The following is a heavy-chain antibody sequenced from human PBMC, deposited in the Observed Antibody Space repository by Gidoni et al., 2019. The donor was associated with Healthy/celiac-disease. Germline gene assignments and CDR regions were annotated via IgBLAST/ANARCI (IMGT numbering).Heavy chain of an antibody. J-gene: IGHJ5*02. D-gene: IGHD3-10*01. V-gene: IGHV3-11*05. CDR3: ARERPNYYGSGSPPRHP. CDR1: GFTFSDYY. CDR2: ISSSSSYT. Sequence: QVQLVESGGGLVKPGGSLRLSCAASGFTFSDYYLSWIRQAPGKGLGWVSYISSSSSYTNYADSVKGRFTISRDNAKNSLYLQMNSLRAEDTAVYYCARERPNYYGSGSPPRHPWGQGTLVTVSS.